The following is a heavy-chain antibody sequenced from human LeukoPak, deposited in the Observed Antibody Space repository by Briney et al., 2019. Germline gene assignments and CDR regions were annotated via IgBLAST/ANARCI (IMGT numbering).Heavy chain of an antibody. D-gene: IGHD6-13*01. V-gene: IGHV3-30*18. CDR2: ISYDGSNK. J-gene: IGHJ6*04. Sequence: GGSLRLSCAASGFTFSSYGMHWVRQAPGKGLEWVAVISYDGSNKYYADSVKGRFTISRDNSKNTLYLQMNSLRAEDTAVYYCAKPLSSSWYYYDMDVWGKGTTDTVSS. CDR1: GFTFSSYG. CDR3: AKPLSSSWYYYDMDV.